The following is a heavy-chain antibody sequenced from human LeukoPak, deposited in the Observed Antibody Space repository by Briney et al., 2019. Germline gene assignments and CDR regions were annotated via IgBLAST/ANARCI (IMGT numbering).Heavy chain of an antibody. V-gene: IGHV3-30*18. CDR2: ISYDGSNK. CDR3: AKLGPDDY. CDR1: GFTFSSYG. J-gene: IGHJ4*02. Sequence: GGSLRLSCAASGFTFSSYGMHWVRQAPGKGLEWMAVISYDGSNKYYADSVKGRFTISRDNSKNTLYLQMNSLRAEDTAVYYCAKLGPDDYWGQGTLVTVSS. D-gene: IGHD3-16*01.